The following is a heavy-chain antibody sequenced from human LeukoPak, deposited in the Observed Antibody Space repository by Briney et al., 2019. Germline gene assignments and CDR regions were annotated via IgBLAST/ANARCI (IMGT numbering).Heavy chain of an antibody. CDR1: GFTVSSNY. D-gene: IGHD3-10*01. V-gene: IGHV3-23*01. CDR2: ISGSGGSA. CDR3: TRYSCWSFDF. J-gene: IGHJ4*02. Sequence: PGGSLRLSFAASGFTVSSNYMSWVRQAPGKGLEWGSLISGSGGSAYYADSVKGRFNIPRDNSRNTLYLQINWLRAEDTAVYYCTRYSCWSFDFWGQGTLVTVSS.